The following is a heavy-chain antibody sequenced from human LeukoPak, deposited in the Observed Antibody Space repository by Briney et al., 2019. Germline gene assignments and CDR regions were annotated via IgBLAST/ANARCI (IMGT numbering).Heavy chain of an antibody. J-gene: IGHJ6*04. CDR1: GFTFSSYA. Sequence: PGGSLRLSCAASGFTFSSYAMSWVRQAPGKGLEWVSAISGSGGSTYYADSVKGRFTISRDNSKNTLYLQMNSLRAEDTAVYYCAKAGATGTPYYYYGMDVRGKGTTVAVSS. D-gene: IGHD1-1*01. CDR3: AKAGATGTPYYYYGMDV. CDR2: ISGSGGST. V-gene: IGHV3-23*01.